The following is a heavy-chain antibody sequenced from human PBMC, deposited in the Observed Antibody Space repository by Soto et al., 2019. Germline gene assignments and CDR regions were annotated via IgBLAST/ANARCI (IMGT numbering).Heavy chain of an antibody. CDR3: ARSPMEDTAMVFFDY. Sequence: SETLSLTCTVSGGSISSYYWSWIRQPPGKGLEWIGYIYYSGSTNYNPFLKSRVTISVDTSKNQFSLKLSSVTAADTAVYYCARSPMEDTAMVFFDYWGQGTLVTVSS. CDR1: GGSISSYY. V-gene: IGHV4-59*01. CDR2: IYYSGST. D-gene: IGHD5-18*01. J-gene: IGHJ4*02.